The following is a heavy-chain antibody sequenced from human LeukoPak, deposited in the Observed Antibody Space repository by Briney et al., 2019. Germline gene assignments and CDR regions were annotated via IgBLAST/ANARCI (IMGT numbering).Heavy chain of an antibody. CDR1: GFTFSSYA. CDR2: IKQDGSEK. CDR3: ARHLHYYDSSGYPPYFDY. V-gene: IGHV3-7*01. Sequence: GGSLRLSCAASGFTFSSYAMSWVRQAPGKGLEWVANIKQDGSEKYYVDSVKGRFTISRDNAKNSLYLQMNSLRAEDTAVYYCARHLHYYDSSGYPPYFDYWGQGTLVTVSS. J-gene: IGHJ4*02. D-gene: IGHD3-22*01.